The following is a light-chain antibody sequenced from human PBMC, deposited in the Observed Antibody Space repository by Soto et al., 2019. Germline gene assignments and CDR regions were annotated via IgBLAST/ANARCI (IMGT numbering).Light chain of an antibody. CDR3: QQYHWAPDT. Sequence: VYAQSPGTLSLSPGERATLSCRASQIVGGDTLAWFQQRPGQAPRLVIYGASNRAAGIPDRFSGSGSGTDFTLTVSRLEPEDFAMYYCQQYHWAPDTFGQGTRLEIK. V-gene: IGKV3-20*01. CDR2: GAS. CDR1: QIVGGDT. J-gene: IGKJ5*01.